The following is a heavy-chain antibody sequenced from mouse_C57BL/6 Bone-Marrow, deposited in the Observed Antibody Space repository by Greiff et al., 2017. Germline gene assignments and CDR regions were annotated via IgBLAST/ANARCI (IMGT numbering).Heavy chain of an antibody. CDR3: SRYGTYAMDF. Sequence: EVQLVESGGGLVQPGGSLSLSCAASGFTFTDYYMSWVRQPPGKALEWLGFIRNKANGYTSEYSASVKGRFTISRANSQSILYLQMNALRAEDSATYYCSRYGTYAMDFWGQGTAVTVTS. J-gene: IGHJ4*01. V-gene: IGHV7-3*01. CDR2: IRNKANGYTS. D-gene: IGHD2-14*01. CDR1: GFTFTDYY.